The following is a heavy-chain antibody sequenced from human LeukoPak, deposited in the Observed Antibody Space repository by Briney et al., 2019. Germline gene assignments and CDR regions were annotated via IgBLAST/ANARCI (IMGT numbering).Heavy chain of an antibody. Sequence: GGSLRLSCTASGFTFSSYGMSWVRQAPGKGLEWVSAISGSGGSTSYADSVRGRFTISRDNSKNTLYLQMNSLRAEDTAVYYCARSEMIVGASADYWGQGTLVTVSS. CDR2: ISGSGGST. CDR1: GFTFSSYG. D-gene: IGHD1-26*01. V-gene: IGHV3-23*01. CDR3: ARSEMIVGASADY. J-gene: IGHJ4*02.